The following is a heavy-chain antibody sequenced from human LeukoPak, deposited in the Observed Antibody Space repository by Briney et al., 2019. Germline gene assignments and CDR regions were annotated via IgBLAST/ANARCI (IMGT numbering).Heavy chain of an antibody. D-gene: IGHD3-10*01. J-gene: IGHJ6*03. V-gene: IGHV4-34*01. CDR1: GGSFSGYY. Sequence: PSETLSLTCAVYGGSFSGYYWSWIRQPPGKGLEWIGEINHSGSTNYNPSLKSRVAISVDTSKNQFSLKLSSVTAADTAVYYCARLPADVINGSGSYYNRPYYYYYMDVWGKGTTVTISS. CDR3: ARLPADVINGSGSYYNRPYYYYYMDV. CDR2: INHSGST.